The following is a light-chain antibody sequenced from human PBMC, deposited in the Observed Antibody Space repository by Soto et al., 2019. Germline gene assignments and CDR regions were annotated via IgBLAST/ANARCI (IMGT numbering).Light chain of an antibody. CDR2: AAS. CDR3: QAYVTSPLT. CDR1: QSVSATY. Sequence: EFVLTQSPGTLSLSPGERATLSCRASQSVSATYLAWYQQKPGQAPRLLIYAASSRATGVPDRLSGSGSGTDFTLTISRLEPEDFAVYYCQAYVTSPLTFGGGTKVEIK. J-gene: IGKJ4*01. V-gene: IGKV3-20*01.